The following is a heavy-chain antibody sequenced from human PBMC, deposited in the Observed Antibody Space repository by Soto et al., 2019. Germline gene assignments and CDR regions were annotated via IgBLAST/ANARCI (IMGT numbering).Heavy chain of an antibody. V-gene: IGHV4-34*01. CDR2: INHSGST. CDR3: ASRAFDSSGYLLDY. D-gene: IGHD3-22*01. Sequence: PSETLSLTCAVYGGSFSGYYWSWIRQPPGKGLEWIGEINHSGSTNYNPSLKSRVTISVDRSKNQFSLKLSSVTAADTAVYYCASRAFDSSGYLLDYWGQGTLVTVSS. J-gene: IGHJ4*02. CDR1: GGSFSGYY.